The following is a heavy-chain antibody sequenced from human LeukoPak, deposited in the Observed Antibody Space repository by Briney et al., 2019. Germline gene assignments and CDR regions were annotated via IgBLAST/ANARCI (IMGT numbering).Heavy chain of an antibody. Sequence: ASVKVSCKASGYTFTGYYVHWVRQAPGQGLEWMGRINPNSGGTNYAQKFQGRVTMTRDTSISTAYMELSRLRSDDTAVYYCAREYSYGHGLDYWGQGTLVTVSS. CDR3: AREYSYGHGLDY. CDR2: INPNSGGT. V-gene: IGHV1-2*06. J-gene: IGHJ4*02. D-gene: IGHD5-18*01. CDR1: GYTFTGYY.